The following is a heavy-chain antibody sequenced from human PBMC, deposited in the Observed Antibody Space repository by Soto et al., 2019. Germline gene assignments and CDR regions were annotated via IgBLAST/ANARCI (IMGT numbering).Heavy chain of an antibody. CDR1: GYTFSNFW. J-gene: IGHJ4*02. V-gene: IGHV5-51*01. Sequence: GESLKISCQCSGYTFSNFWIAWVRQLPGKGLEYMGIIYPGDSETRYSPSFHGKVTISADRSIGTAYLQWCSLEASDSAFYFCARSPRSSPYFDYWGQGALVTVSS. D-gene: IGHD6-13*01. CDR2: IYPGDSET. CDR3: ARSPRSSPYFDY.